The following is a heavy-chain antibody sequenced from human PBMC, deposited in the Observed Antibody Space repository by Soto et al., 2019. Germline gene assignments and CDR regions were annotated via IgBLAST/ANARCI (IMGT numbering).Heavy chain of an antibody. CDR3: ARAVAVPADFDF. D-gene: IGHD6-19*01. Sequence: VKVSCKASGYTFTGYAMHWVRQAPGQRLEWMGWINAGNGNTKYSQKFQGRVTITRDTSASTAYMELSSLRSEDTAVYYCARAVAVPADFDFWGQGTLVTVSS. CDR1: GYTFTGYA. V-gene: IGHV1-3*01. J-gene: IGHJ4*02. CDR2: INAGNGNT.